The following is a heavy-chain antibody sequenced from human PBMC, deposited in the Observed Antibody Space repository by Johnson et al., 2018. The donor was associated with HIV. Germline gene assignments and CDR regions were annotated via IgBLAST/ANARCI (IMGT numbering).Heavy chain of an antibody. V-gene: IGHV3-7*01. CDR2: IKQDGSEK. Sequence: VQLVESGGGVVRPGGSLRLSCAASGFTFSSYWMSWVRQAPGKGLEWVANIKQDGSEKYYVDSVKGRFTISRENAKNSLYLQMNSLRAEDTAVYYCASPGGDYYGSGMDDAFDIWGQGTMVTVSS. CDR3: ASPGGDYYGSGMDDAFDI. J-gene: IGHJ3*02. CDR1: GFTFSSYW. D-gene: IGHD3-10*01.